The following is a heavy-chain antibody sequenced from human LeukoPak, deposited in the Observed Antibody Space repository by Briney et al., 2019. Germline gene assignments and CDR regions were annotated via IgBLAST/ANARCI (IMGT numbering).Heavy chain of an antibody. D-gene: IGHD1-14*01. J-gene: IGHJ4*02. CDR3: AKDYNNGFDY. CDR1: GFSFSGYG. V-gene: IGHV3-30*02. CDR2: IRYDGSTK. Sequence: GGSLRLSCAASGFSFSGYGMHWVRQAPGKGLEWVTFIRYDGSTKSYADSVKGRFTIARDNSKNTLYLQMNSLKAEDTAVYFCAKDYNNGFDYWGQGALVTVSS.